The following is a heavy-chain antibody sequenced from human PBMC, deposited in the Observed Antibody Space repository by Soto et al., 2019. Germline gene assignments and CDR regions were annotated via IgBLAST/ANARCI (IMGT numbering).Heavy chain of an antibody. D-gene: IGHD6-19*01. CDR3: ARSSGKRDGFDY. V-gene: IGHV3-53*01. J-gene: IGHJ4*02. CDR2: IYGGGTT. Sequence: GGSLRLSCAASGFTVSNNYMSWVRQAPGKGLEWVSVIYGGGTTYYADSVKGRFTISRDTSKNTLYLQMNSLRAEDTAVYYCARSSGKRDGFDYWGQGTLVTVSS. CDR1: GFTVSNNY.